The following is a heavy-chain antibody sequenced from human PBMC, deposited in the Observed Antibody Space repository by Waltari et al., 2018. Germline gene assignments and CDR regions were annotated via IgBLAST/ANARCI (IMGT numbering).Heavy chain of an antibody. CDR2: IYHSGST. J-gene: IGHJ4*02. CDR3: ARDDEQQLVND. D-gene: IGHD6-13*01. V-gene: IGHV4-38-2*02. Sequence: QVQLQESGPGLVKPSATLSLTCTVSGYSISSGYYWGWIRQPPGKGLEWIGSIYHSGSTYYNPSLKSRVTISVDTSKNQFSLKLSSVTAADTAVYYCARDDEQQLVNDWGQGTLVTVSS. CDR1: GYSISSGYY.